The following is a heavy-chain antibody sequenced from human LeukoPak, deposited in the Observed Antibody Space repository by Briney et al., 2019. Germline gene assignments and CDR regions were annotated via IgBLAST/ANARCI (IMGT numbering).Heavy chain of an antibody. CDR3: ARHFNDYYYFDY. Sequence: GGSLRPSCAASGFTFSSNSMNWVRQAPGKGLEWVSYISSSSTTIYYADSVKGRFTISRDNAKNSLYLQMNSLRDEDTAVYYCARHFNDYYYFDYWGQGTLVTVSS. CDR1: GFTFSSNS. D-gene: IGHD4-11*01. CDR2: ISSSSTTI. J-gene: IGHJ4*02. V-gene: IGHV3-48*02.